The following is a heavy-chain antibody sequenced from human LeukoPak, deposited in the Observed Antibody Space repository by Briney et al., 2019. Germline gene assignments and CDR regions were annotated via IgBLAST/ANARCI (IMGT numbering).Heavy chain of an antibody. Sequence: PSETLSLTCTVSGGSISSNYWSWIRQPPGKGLEWIGYIYYSGSTNYNPSLKSRVTISVDTSKNQFSLKLSSVTAADTAVYYCARVEMATILGFDPWGQGTLVTVSS. CDR3: ARVEMATILGFDP. V-gene: IGHV4-59*01. D-gene: IGHD5-12*01. J-gene: IGHJ5*02. CDR1: GGSISSNY. CDR2: IYYSGST.